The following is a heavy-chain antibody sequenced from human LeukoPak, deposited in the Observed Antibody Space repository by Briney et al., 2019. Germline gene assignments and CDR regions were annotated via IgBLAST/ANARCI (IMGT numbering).Heavy chain of an antibody. CDR3: ARVYSGYDHFDY. D-gene: IGHD5-12*01. Sequence: GGSLRLSCAVSGFTFSDTYMTWIRQAPGKGLESLSYISPSGTDISYADSVKGRFTISRDNAKNSLYLQMNSLRVEDTAVYYCARVYSGYDHFDYWGQGTLVTVSS. CDR1: GFTFSDTY. J-gene: IGHJ4*02. V-gene: IGHV3-11*04. CDR2: ISPSGTDI.